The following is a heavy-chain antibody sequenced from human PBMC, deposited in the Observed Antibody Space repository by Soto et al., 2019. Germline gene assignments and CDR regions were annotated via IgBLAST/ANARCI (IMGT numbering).Heavy chain of an antibody. Sequence: EVQLVESGGGLVQPGGSLRLSCAASGFTFSSYSMNWVRQAPGKGLEWVSYISSSSSTIYYADSVKGRFTISRDNAKNSVYLQMNSLRAEDTAVYYCARAGGWELPPGWGQGTLVTVSS. J-gene: IGHJ4*02. D-gene: IGHD3-10*01. CDR3: ARAGGWELPPG. CDR1: GFTFSSYS. CDR2: ISSSSSTI. V-gene: IGHV3-48*01.